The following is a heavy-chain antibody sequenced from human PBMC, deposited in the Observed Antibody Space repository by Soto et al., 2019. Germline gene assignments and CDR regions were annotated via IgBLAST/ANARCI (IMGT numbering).Heavy chain of an antibody. CDR1: GFTFSSYW. Sequence: EVQLVESGGNLVQPGGSLRFSCVASGFTFSSYWMTWVRQAPGKGLEWVGNIKQDGGEKNYVDSVKGRFTISRDNAKNSVYLQKNSLRAEDTAVYYCAREIVVARGASYFDYWGPGTLVTVSS. V-gene: IGHV3-7*04. CDR2: IKQDGGEK. CDR3: AREIVVARGASYFDY. D-gene: IGHD2-2*01. J-gene: IGHJ4*02.